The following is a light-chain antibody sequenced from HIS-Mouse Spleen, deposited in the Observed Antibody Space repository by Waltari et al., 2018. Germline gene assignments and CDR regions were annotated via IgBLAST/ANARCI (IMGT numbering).Light chain of an antibody. V-gene: IGLV1-47*01. Sequence: QSVLTQPPSASGTPGQRVTISCSGSSSNIGSNYVYWYQQLPGTAPKLLIYRNNPVPSGVPGRFSGSKSGTSASLAISGLRSEDEADYYCAAWDDSLSGPVFGGGTKLTVL. CDR2: RNN. CDR1: SSNIGSNY. J-gene: IGLJ2*01. CDR3: AAWDDSLSGPV.